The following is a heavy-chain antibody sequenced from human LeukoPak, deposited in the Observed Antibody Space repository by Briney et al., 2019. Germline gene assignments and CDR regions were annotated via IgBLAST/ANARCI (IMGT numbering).Heavy chain of an antibody. D-gene: IGHD5-12*01. CDR3: ARDGTYTDYDPDFDI. CDR1: GFTFSRFW. Sequence: GGSLRLSCAASGFTFSRFWMSWVRQAPGKGLEWVANIKQDGSDKYYVDSVKGRFTISRDNAKNSLYLQMNSLRADDTAVFYCARDGTYTDYDPDFDIWGQGTLVTVSS. CDR2: IKQDGSDK. V-gene: IGHV3-7*04. J-gene: IGHJ4*02.